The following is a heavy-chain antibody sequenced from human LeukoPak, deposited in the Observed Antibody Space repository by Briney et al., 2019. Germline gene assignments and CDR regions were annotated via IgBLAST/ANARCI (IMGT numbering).Heavy chain of an antibody. V-gene: IGHV1-46*01. CDR1: GYSFTSYF. Sequence: GASVKVSCKASGYSFTSYFIHWVRQAPGQGLEWMGIINPSGGSANYAQKYQGRVTMTRDMSTSTVYMELSSLRSEDTAVYYCARMTTVTTGLDYWGQGTLVTVSS. CDR2: INPSGGSA. D-gene: IGHD4-17*01. J-gene: IGHJ4*02. CDR3: ARMTTVTTGLDY.